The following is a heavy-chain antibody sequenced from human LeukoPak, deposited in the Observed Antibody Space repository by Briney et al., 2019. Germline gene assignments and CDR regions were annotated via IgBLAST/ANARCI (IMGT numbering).Heavy chain of an antibody. Sequence: GESLKISCQGSGYSFSSYWIGWVRQMPGKGLEWMGIIYPGDSDTRYSPSFQGQVTISADESLSIAYLQWKSLKASDTAMYYCARPSASSLEMATIDYWGQGTLVTVSS. J-gene: IGHJ4*02. CDR2: IYPGDSDT. V-gene: IGHV5-51*01. CDR1: GYSFSSYW. CDR3: ARPSASSLEMATIDY. D-gene: IGHD5-24*01.